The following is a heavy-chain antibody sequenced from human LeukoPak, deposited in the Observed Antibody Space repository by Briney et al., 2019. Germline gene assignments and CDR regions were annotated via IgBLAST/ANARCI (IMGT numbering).Heavy chain of an antibody. CDR1: GFTFDDYA. CDR2: ISWNSGSI. CDR3: ARDGSYGSGSSFDY. V-gene: IGHV3-9*01. D-gene: IGHD3-10*01. Sequence: GGSLRLSCAASGFTFDDYAMHWVRQAPGKGLEWVSGISWNSGSIGYADSVKGRFTISRDNAKNSLYLQMNNLRVEDTAVYYCARDGSYGSGSSFDYWGQGTLVTVSS. J-gene: IGHJ4*02.